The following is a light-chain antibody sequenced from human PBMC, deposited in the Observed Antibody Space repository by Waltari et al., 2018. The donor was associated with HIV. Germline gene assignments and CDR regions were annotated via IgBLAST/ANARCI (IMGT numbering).Light chain of an antibody. Sequence: QSALTQPASVSGSPGQSITISCAGTTRDIGIFDSVSWYQQHPGRAPQLMIFGVYSRPSGVSSRVSGSKSGNTASLTISGLQAEDEANYYCCSYTAIHTLIFGGGTKLTVL. CDR1: TRDIGIFDS. CDR3: CSYTAIHTLI. CDR2: GVY. J-gene: IGLJ2*01. V-gene: IGLV2-14*01.